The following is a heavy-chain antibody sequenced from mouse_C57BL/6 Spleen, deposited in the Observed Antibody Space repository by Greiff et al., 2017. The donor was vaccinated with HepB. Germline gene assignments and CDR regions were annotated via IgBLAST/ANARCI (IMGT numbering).Heavy chain of an antibody. CDR1: GYTFTSYW. Sequence: QVHVKQPGTELVKPGASVKLSCKASGYTFTSYWMHWVKQRPGQGLEWIGNINPSNGGTNYNEMFKSKATLTVDKSSSTAYMQLSSLTSEDSAVYYCARRDFRYWYFDVWGTGTTVTVSS. J-gene: IGHJ1*03. CDR3: ARRDFRYWYFDV. CDR2: INPSNGGT. V-gene: IGHV1-53*01. D-gene: IGHD3-3*01.